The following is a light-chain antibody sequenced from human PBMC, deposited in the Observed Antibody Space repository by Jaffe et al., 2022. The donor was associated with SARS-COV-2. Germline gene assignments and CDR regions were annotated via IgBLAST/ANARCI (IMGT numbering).Light chain of an antibody. V-gene: IGLV1-51*01. CDR3: GTWDSSLRTFV. Sequence: QSVLTQPPSVSAAPGQKVTISCSGSSSNVGKRYVSWYRQFPGTAPKLLIYDNTERPSGIPDRFSASKSGTSATLGIAGLQTGDEADYHCGTWDSSLRTFVFGSGTKVTVL. CDR2: DNT. CDR1: SSNVGKRY. J-gene: IGLJ1*01.